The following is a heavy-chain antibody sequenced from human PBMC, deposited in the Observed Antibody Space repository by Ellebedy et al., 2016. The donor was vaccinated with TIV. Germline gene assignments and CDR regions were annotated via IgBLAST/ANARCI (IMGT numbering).Heavy chain of an antibody. CDR3: AKGDGGYFDWLGNAFDI. J-gene: IGHJ3*02. CDR1: GFTLGTYW. CDR2: ISTDGSHT. Sequence: GGSLRLXXAASGFTLGTYWMDWVRQAPGKGLVWVSRISTDGSHTDYADSVRGRFTTSRDNAKNTLFLQMNSLRAEDTAVYYCAKGDGGYFDWLGNAFDIWGQGTMVTVSS. D-gene: IGHD3-9*01. V-gene: IGHV3-74*01.